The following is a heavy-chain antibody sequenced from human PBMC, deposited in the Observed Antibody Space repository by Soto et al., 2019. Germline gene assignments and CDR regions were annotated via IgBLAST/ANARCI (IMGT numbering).Heavy chain of an antibody. D-gene: IGHD5-18*01. Sequence: EVQLVESGGGLVQPGGSLKLSCAASGFTFSGSAMHWVRQASGKGLEWVGRIRSKANSYATAYAASVKGRFTISRDDSKNTAYLQMNSLRAEDTAVYYCAKDIRPTAMVPGRDYYYGMDVWGQGTTVTVSS. V-gene: IGHV3-73*02. CDR3: AKDIRPTAMVPGRDYYYGMDV. J-gene: IGHJ6*02. CDR2: IRSKANSYAT. CDR1: GFTFSGSA.